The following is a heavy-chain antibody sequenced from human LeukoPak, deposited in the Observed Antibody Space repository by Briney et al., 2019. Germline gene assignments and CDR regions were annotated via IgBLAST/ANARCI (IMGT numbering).Heavy chain of an antibody. J-gene: IGHJ6*03. CDR2: INPNNDDT. D-gene: IGHD5-18*01. Sequence: ASVKVSCKASGYRFTGHYIHWVRQAPGQGFEWMGWINPNNDDTNYAQKFQGRVTMTRDTSISTAYMELSRLRSDDTAVYYCARGGAAMVTLRYYYYMDVWGKGTTVTVSS. V-gene: IGHV1-2*02. CDR3: ARGGAAMVTLRYYYYMDV. CDR1: GYRFTGHY.